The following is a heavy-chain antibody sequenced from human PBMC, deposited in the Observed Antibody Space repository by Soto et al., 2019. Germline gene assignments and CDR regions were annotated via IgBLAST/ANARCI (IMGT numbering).Heavy chain of an antibody. D-gene: IGHD2-2*01. J-gene: IGHJ6*02. V-gene: IGHV3-9*01. CDR3: AKDIDGDIVLVPAAMRGGGYYYYGMDV. Sequence: GGSLRLSCAASGFTFDDYAMHWVRQAPGKGLEWVSGISWNSGSIGYADSVKGRFTISRDNAKNSLYLQMNSLRAEDTALYYCAKDIDGDIVLVPAAMRGGGYYYYGMDVWGQGTTVTVSS. CDR2: ISWNSGSI. CDR1: GFTFDDYA.